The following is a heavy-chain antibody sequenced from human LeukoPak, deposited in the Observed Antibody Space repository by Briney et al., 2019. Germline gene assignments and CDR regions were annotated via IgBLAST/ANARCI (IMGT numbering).Heavy chain of an antibody. CDR3: AKSYCSSTTRCAFDI. D-gene: IGHD2-2*01. CDR2: ISWNSGSI. Sequence: GGSLRLSCAASGFTFDDYAMHWVRQAPGKGLEWVSGISWNSGSIGYADSVKGRFTISRDNSKNTLYLQMNSLRAEDTAVYYCAKSYCSSTTRCAFDIWGQGTMVTVSS. CDR1: GFTFDDYA. V-gene: IGHV3-9*01. J-gene: IGHJ3*02.